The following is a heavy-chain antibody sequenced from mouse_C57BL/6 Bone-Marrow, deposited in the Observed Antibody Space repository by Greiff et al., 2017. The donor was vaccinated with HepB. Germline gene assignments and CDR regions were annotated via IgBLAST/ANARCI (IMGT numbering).Heavy chain of an antibody. CDR1: GFTFSSYA. CDR2: ISDGGSYT. CDR3: AREGAYYSNYVNYFDY. V-gene: IGHV5-4*01. Sequence: EVKVVESGGGLVKPGGSLKLSCAASGFTFSSYAMSWVRQTPEKRLEWVATISDGGSYTYYPDNVKGRFTISRDNAKNNLYLQMSHLKSEDTAMYYCAREGAYYSNYVNYFDYWGQGTTLTVSS. D-gene: IGHD2-5*01. J-gene: IGHJ2*01.